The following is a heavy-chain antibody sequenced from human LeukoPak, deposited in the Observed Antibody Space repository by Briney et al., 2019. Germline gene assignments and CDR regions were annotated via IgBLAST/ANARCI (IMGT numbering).Heavy chain of an antibody. V-gene: IGHV3-21*04. Sequence: RGSLRLSCAASGFTFSSYSMNWVRQAPGKGLEWVSSISSSSSYIYYADSVKGRFTISRDNAKNSLYLQMNSLRAEDTAVYYCARDRRIVGASPSSCFDYWGQGTLVTVSS. D-gene: IGHD1-26*01. CDR3: ARDRRIVGASPSSCFDY. CDR2: ISSSSSYI. CDR1: GFTFSSYS. J-gene: IGHJ4*02.